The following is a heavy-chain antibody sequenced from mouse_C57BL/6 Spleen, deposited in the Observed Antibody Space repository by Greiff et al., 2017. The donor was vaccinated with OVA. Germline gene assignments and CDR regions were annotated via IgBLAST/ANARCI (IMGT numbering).Heavy chain of an antibody. Sequence: VKLQESGAELVMPGASVKLSCKASGYTFTSYWMHWVKQRPGQGLEWIGEIDPSDSYTNYNQKFKGKSTLTVDKSSSTAYMQLSSLTSEDSAVYYCARKDYYGSSYYFDYWGQGTTLTVSS. D-gene: IGHD1-1*01. V-gene: IGHV1-69*01. CDR2: IDPSDSYT. CDR3: ARKDYYGSSYYFDY. J-gene: IGHJ2*01. CDR1: GYTFTSYW.